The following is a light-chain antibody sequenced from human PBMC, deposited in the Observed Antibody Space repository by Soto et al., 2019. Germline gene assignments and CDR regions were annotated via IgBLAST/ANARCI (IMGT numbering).Light chain of an antibody. V-gene: IGLV2-14*01. J-gene: IGLJ1*01. CDR2: EVS. Sequence: QSVLTQPASVSGSPGQSITISCTGTSSDVGGYNYVSWYQQHPGKAPKLMIYEVSNRPSGVSNRFSGSKSGNTASLTISGLQAEDEADYYCSLYTRRSTYVFGTGTKVAVL. CDR1: SSDVGGYNY. CDR3: SLYTRRSTYV.